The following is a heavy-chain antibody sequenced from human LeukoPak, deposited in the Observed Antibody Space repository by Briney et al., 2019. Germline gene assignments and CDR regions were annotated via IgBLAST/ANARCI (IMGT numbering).Heavy chain of an antibody. CDR1: GGTFSSYA. D-gene: IGHD5-12*01. J-gene: IGHJ4*02. Sequence: ASVKVSCKASGGTFSSYAISWVRQAPGQGLEWMGGIIPIFGTANYAQKFQGRVTITADKSTSTAYMELSSLRSEDTAVYYCARGLEWLRPFDYWGQGTLVTVSS. CDR3: ARGLEWLRPFDY. V-gene: IGHV1-69*06. CDR2: IIPIFGTA.